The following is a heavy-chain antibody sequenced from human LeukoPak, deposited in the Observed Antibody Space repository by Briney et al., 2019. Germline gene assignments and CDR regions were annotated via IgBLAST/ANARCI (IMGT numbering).Heavy chain of an antibody. J-gene: IGHJ6*02. CDR3: ARGRYNYYYFNGLDV. Sequence: SQTLSLTCAIPGDSVSSNSAAWNWIRQSPSRGLEWLGRTYYRSKWYNDYAVSVKSRITINPDTSKNQFSLQPKSVTPEDTAVYYCARGRYNYYYFNGLDVWGQGTTVTVSS. CDR2: TYYRSKWYN. V-gene: IGHV6-1*01. CDR1: GDSVSSNSAA. D-gene: IGHD5-18*01.